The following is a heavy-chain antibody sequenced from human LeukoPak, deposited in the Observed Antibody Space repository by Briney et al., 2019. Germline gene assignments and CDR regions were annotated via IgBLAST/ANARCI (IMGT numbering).Heavy chain of an antibody. D-gene: IGHD3-3*01. CDR3: ARLIPLRFLGFSEIGWFDP. J-gene: IGHJ5*02. CDR2: INPSGGST. V-gene: IGHV1-46*01. CDR1: GYTFTSYY. Sequence: VASVKVSCKASGYTFTSYYMHWVRQAPGQGLEWMGIINPSGGSTSYAQKFQGRVTMTRDTSTSTVYMELSSLRSEDTAVYYCARLIPLRFLGFSEIGWFDPWGQGTLVTVSS.